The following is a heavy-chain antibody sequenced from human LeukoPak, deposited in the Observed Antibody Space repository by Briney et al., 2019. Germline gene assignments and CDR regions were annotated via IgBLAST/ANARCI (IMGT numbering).Heavy chain of an antibody. D-gene: IGHD6-6*01. CDR1: GYTFTSYF. Sequence: ASVKVSRKASGYTFTSYFMHWVRQAPGQGLEWMGIINPSGGSTSYAQKFQGRVTMTRDTSTSTVYMELSRLRSDDTAVYYCARFEAARPGFDYWGQGTLVTVSS. J-gene: IGHJ4*02. CDR2: INPSGGST. V-gene: IGHV1-46*01. CDR3: ARFEAARPGFDY.